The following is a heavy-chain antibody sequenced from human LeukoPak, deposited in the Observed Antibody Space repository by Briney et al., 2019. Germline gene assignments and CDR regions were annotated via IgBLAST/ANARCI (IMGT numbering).Heavy chain of an antibody. V-gene: IGHV3-30*02. CDR1: GFTFSNNW. CDR3: ARENPQTYYYDSSGQGYFDY. J-gene: IGHJ4*02. Sequence: GGSLRLSCAASGFTFSNNWMTWVRQAPGKGLEWVAFIRYDGSNKYYADSVKGRFTISRDNSKNTLYLQMNSLRAEDTAVYYCARENPQTYYYDSSGQGYFDYWGQGTLVTVSS. D-gene: IGHD3-22*01. CDR2: IRYDGSNK.